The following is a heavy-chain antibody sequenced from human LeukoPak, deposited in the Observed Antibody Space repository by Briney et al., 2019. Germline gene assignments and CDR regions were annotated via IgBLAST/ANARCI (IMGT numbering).Heavy chain of an antibody. J-gene: IGHJ4*02. CDR1: GGSISSDSYY. V-gene: IGHV4-61*02. Sequence: ASETLSLTCTVSGGSISSDSYYWSWIRQPAGKGLEWIGRIYTSGSTNYNPSLKSRVTISVDTSKNQFSLKLSSVTAADTAVYYCARLSGSSSWYESPDYWGQGTLVTVSS. CDR3: ARLSGSSSWYESPDY. CDR2: IYTSGST. D-gene: IGHD6-13*01.